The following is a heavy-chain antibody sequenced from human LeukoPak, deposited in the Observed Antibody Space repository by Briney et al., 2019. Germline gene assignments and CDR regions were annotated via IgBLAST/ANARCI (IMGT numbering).Heavy chain of an antibody. J-gene: IGHJ6*04. CDR2: MSHNRGT. Sequence: SETLSLTCAVSGYSISSGYYWGWIRQPPGKGLEWIGSMSHNRGTYYNPSLKSRVTISMDTSKNQFSLRLSSVTAADTAVYYYASYYASGVSAYNYYGMDVWGKGTTVTVSS. CDR1: GYSISSGYY. D-gene: IGHD3-10*01. CDR3: ASYYASGVSAYNYYGMDV. V-gene: IGHV4-38-2*01.